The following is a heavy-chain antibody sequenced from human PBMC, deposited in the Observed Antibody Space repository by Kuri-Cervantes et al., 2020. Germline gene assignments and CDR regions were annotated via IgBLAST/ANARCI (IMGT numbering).Heavy chain of an antibody. CDR1: GFTFDDCA. J-gene: IGHJ4*02. V-gene: IGHV3-9*01. D-gene: IGHD3-3*01. Sequence: SLKIFCAASGFTFDDCAMHWVRQAPGKGLEWVSGISWNSGSIGYADSVKCRFTISRVNAKNHLYLQMNSLRAEDTAVYYCARDSGFGIFGVVTYYLDYWGQGTLVTDS. CDR2: ISWNSGSI. CDR3: ARDSGFGIFGVVTYYLDY.